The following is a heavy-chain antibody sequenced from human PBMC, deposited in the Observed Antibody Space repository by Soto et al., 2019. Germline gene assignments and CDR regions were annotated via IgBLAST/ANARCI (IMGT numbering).Heavy chain of an antibody. CDR3: AKEQYCSGGSCVLYDVFDI. V-gene: IGHV3-23*01. Sequence: AGGSLRLSCAASGFTFSSYAMIWVRHPPGKGLEWVSAISGSGGSTYYADSVKGRFTISRDNSKNTLYLQMNSLRAEDTAVYYCAKEQYCSGGSCVLYDVFDIWGQGTMVTVSS. D-gene: IGHD2-15*01. CDR1: GFTFSSYA. CDR2: ISGSGGST. J-gene: IGHJ3*02.